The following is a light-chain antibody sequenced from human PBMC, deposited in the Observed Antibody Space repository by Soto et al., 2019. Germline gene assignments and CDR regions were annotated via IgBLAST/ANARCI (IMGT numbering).Light chain of an antibody. J-gene: IGLJ2*01. CDR3: VLYYGGAHVV. Sequence: QAVVTQEPSLTVSPGWTVPLTCASSTGPVTTSHYPNWFQQKTGQPPRSLIYSTTNTHSWTPARFSGSLLGGKAALTLSGVLPEDEADYYCVLYYGGAHVVFGGGTQLTVL. CDR2: STT. V-gene: IGLV7-43*01. CDR1: TGPVTTSHY.